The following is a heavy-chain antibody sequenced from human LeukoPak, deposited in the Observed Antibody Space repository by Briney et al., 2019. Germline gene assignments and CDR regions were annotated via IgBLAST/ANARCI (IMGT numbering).Heavy chain of an antibody. CDR1: GYTFTSYG. CDR3: ARGLAARYYYYYYMDV. CDR2: ISAYNGNT. D-gene: IGHD6-6*01. Sequence: GASVKVSCKASGYTFTSYGISWVRQAPGQGLEWMGWISAYNGNTNYAQKLQGRVTMTTDTSTSTAYMELRSLRSDDTAVYYCARGLAARYYYYYYMDVWGKGTTVTVSS. J-gene: IGHJ6*03. V-gene: IGHV1-18*01.